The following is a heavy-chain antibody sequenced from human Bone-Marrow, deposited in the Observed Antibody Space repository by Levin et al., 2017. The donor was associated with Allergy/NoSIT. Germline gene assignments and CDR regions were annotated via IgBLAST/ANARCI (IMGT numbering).Heavy chain of an antibody. J-gene: IGHJ4*02. CDR2: IRSKAYGGTT. CDR3: TRDRGPDYYGSGSYYIPILYFDY. CDR1: GFTFGDYA. V-gene: IGHV3-49*03. D-gene: IGHD3-10*01. Sequence: PGGSLRLSCTASGFTFGDYAMSWFRQAPGKGLEWVGFIRSKAYGGTTEYAASVKGRFTISRDDSKSIAYLQMNSLKTEDTAVYYCTRDRGPDYYGSGSYYIPILYFDYWGQGTLVTVSS.